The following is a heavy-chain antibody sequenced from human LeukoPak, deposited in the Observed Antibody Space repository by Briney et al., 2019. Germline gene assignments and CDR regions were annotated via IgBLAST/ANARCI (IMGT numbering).Heavy chain of an antibody. CDR2: ISTSGNT. V-gene: IGHV4-4*07. J-gene: IGHJ4*02. CDR1: GGSISNYY. CDR3: ASNYYDSSGYYFDY. D-gene: IGHD3-22*01. Sequence: SETLSLTCSVSGGSISNYYWSWIRQPAGKGLEWIGRISTSGNTNCNPSLKSRVTISVDTSKNQFSLKLSSVTAADTAVYYCASNYYDSSGYYFDYWGQGTLVTVSS.